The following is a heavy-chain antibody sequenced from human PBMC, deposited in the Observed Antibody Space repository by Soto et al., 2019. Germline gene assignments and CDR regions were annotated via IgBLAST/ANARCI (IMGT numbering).Heavy chain of an antibody. CDR2: IYPFYSDT. CDR1: ANSFTNYW. J-gene: IGHJ5*02. D-gene: IGHD2-8*01. Sequence: PGESLKISCKGSANSFTNYWIVWVRQMPGKGLEFMGIIYPFYSDTTYSPSFQGHVTISSYNSITTSYLQLISLKASYTAMYYFAXSQRYCTNGGCHFSWFDPWGQGTLVTVSS. V-gene: IGHV5-51*01. CDR3: AXSQRYCTNGGCHFSWFDP.